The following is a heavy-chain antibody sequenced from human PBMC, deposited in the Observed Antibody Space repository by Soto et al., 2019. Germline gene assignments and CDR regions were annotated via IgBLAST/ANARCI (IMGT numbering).Heavy chain of an antibody. D-gene: IGHD4-17*01. Sequence: LRLSCAASGFTFSSYAMHWVRQAPGKGLEWVAVISYDGSNKYYADSVKGRFTISRDNSTNTLYLQMNSLRAEDTAVYYCARGQTTVVTLSHFDYWGQGTLVTVSS. CDR3: ARGQTTVVTLSHFDY. J-gene: IGHJ4*02. CDR2: ISYDGSNK. CDR1: GFTFSSYA. V-gene: IGHV3-30-3*01.